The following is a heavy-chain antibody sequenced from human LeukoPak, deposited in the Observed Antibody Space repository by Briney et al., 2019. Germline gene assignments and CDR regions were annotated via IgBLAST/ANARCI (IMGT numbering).Heavy chain of an antibody. CDR2: IYSGGST. J-gene: IGHJ6*02. D-gene: IGHD3-16*02. CDR3: AKSRLVSGTYRNYYYYYDMDV. Sequence: GGSLRLSCAASGFTVSSNYMSWVRQAPGKGLEWVSVIYSGGSTYYADSVKGRFTISRDNSKNTLYLQMDSLRVEDTAVYYCAKSRLVSGTYRNYYYYYDMDVWGQGTTVTVSS. V-gene: IGHV3-53*05. CDR1: GFTVSSNY.